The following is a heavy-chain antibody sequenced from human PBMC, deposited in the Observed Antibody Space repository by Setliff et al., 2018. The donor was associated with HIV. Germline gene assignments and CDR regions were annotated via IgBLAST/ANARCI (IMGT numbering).Heavy chain of an antibody. Sequence: SETLSLTCAVYGGSFSGYYWSWIRQPPGKGLEWIGEINHSGSTNYNPSLKSRVTISVDTSKNQFSLKLSSVTAADTAVYYCARGPGIAVAGIPPEYFQHWGQGTLVTV. CDR1: GGSFSGYY. D-gene: IGHD6-19*01. V-gene: IGHV4-34*01. J-gene: IGHJ1*01. CDR3: ARGPGIAVAGIPPEYFQH. CDR2: INHSGST.